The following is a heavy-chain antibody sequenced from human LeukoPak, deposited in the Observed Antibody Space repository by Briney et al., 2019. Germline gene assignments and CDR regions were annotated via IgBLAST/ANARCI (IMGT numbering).Heavy chain of an antibody. D-gene: IGHD3-10*01. V-gene: IGHV4-59*11. J-gene: IGHJ5*02. Sequence: SEALSLTCTVSGGSMSSRYWSWIRQPPGKGLEWIGNVYYSGTTNSNPSLKSRVTISVDTSKNQFSLNLRSVTAADTAVYYCARDVARSGDLFGWFDPWGQGTLVIVSS. CDR3: ARDVARSGDLFGWFDP. CDR1: GGSMSSRY. CDR2: VYYSGTT.